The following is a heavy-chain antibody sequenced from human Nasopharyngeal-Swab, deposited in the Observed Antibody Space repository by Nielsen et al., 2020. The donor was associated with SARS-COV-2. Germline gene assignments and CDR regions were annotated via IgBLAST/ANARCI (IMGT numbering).Heavy chain of an antibody. V-gene: IGHV3-23*01. Sequence: GESLKISCAASGFTFNRHVMHWVRQAPGKGLEWLSPITGSGPSASYADSVKGRFTMSRDNSKNMLFLQMNSLSAGDTAVYFCAKDRGYCSGATCYDSYYSMDVWGKGTTVTVSS. CDR1: GFTFNRHV. D-gene: IGHD2-15*01. J-gene: IGHJ6*03. CDR3: AKDRGYCSGATCYDSYYSMDV. CDR2: ITGSGPSA.